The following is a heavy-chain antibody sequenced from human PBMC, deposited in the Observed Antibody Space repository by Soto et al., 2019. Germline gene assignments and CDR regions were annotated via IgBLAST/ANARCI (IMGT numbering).Heavy chain of an antibody. CDR3: ARYAVVVAATTDAFDI. D-gene: IGHD2-15*01. CDR2: ISSSGSTI. J-gene: IGHJ3*02. V-gene: IGHV3-11*01. CDR1: GFTFSDYY. Sequence: QVQLVESGGGLVKPGGSLRLSCAASGFTFSDYYMSWIRQAPGKGLEWVSYISSSGSTIYYADSVKGRFTISRDNAKNSLYVQMNSLRAEDTAVYYCARYAVVVAATTDAFDIWGQGTMVTVSS.